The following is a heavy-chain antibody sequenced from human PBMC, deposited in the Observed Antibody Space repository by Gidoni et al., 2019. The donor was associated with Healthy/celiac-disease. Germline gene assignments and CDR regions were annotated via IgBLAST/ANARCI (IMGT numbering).Heavy chain of an antibody. CDR1: GFTFSSYA. CDR2: ISGSGGST. D-gene: IGHD3-22*01. J-gene: IGHJ4*02. CDR3: AKPYYYDSSGLSLIDY. Sequence: EVQLVESGGGLVQPGGSLRLSCAASGFTFSSYAMSWVRQAPGKGLEWVSAISGSGGSTYYADSVKGRFTISRDNSKNTLYLQMNSLRAEDTAVYYCAKPYYYDSSGLSLIDYWGQGTLVTVSS. V-gene: IGHV3-23*04.